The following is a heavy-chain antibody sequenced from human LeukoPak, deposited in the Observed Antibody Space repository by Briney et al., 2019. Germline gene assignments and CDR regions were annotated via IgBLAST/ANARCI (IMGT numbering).Heavy chain of an antibody. CDR1: GFTFSSYS. CDR3: AREGGYYDSSSYRLDAFDI. Sequence: GGSRRLSCAASGFTFSSYSMNWVRQAPGKGLEWVSSISSSSSYIYYADSVKGRFTISRDNAKNSLYLQMNSLRTESTAVYYCAREGGYYDSSSYRLDAFDIWGQGTMVTVSS. D-gene: IGHD3-22*01. V-gene: IGHV3-21*01. J-gene: IGHJ3*02. CDR2: ISSSSSYI.